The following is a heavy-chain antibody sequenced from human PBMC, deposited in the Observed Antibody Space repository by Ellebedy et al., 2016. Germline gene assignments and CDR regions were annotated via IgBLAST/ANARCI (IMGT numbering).Heavy chain of an antibody. D-gene: IGHD1-7*01. CDR1: GFTFSSYS. CDR3: ARDLMELRVGWFNP. CDR2: ISSSSSYI. J-gene: IGHJ5*02. Sequence: GESLKISXAASGFTFSSYSMNWVRQAPGKGLEWVSSISSSSSYIYYADSVKGRFTISRDNAKNSLYLQMNSLRDEDTAVYYCARDLMELRVGWFNPWGQGTLVTVSS. V-gene: IGHV3-21*01.